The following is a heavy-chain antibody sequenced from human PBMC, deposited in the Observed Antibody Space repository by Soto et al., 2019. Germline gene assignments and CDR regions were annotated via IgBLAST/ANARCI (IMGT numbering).Heavy chain of an antibody. CDR3: AQVFSSSWYFDY. J-gene: IGHJ4*02. CDR2: IGSRGDYI. D-gene: IGHD6-13*01. Sequence: EVHLVESGGGLVKPGGSLRLSCAASGFSFSSYSMTWVRLAPGKGLVWVSSIGSRGDYIYYADSLKGRFTISRDNAKSSLYLQLNSVRVEDTAVYYCAQVFSSSWYFDYWGQGTLVTVSS. V-gene: IGHV3-21*01. CDR1: GFSFSSYS.